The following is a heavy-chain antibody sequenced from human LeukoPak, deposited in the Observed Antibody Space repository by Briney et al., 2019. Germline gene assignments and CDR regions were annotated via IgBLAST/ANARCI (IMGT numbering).Heavy chain of an antibody. CDR1: GYTLTELS. CDR3: AITNWNYRMDY. J-gene: IGHJ4*02. CDR2: FDPEDGET. V-gene: IGHV1-24*01. Sequence: ASVKVSCKVSGYTLTELSMHGVRQAPGKGLEWMGGFDPEDGETIYTQKFQGRVTMTEDSSTDTAYMELSSLRSDDTAVFYCAITNWNYRMDYWGQGTLVTVSS. D-gene: IGHD1-7*01.